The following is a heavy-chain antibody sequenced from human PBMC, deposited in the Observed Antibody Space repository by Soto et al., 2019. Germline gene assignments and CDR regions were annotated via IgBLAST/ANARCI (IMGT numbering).Heavy chain of an antibody. D-gene: IGHD6-19*01. J-gene: IGHJ5*02. Sequence: GGSLRLSCAASGFTFSSYAMSWVRQAPGKGLEWVSAISGSGGSTYYADSVKGRFTISRDNSKNTPYLQMNSLRAEDTAVYYCAKATGSSGWTMRFDPWGQGTLVTVSS. CDR3: AKATGSSGWTMRFDP. V-gene: IGHV3-23*01. CDR2: ISGSGGST. CDR1: GFTFSSYA.